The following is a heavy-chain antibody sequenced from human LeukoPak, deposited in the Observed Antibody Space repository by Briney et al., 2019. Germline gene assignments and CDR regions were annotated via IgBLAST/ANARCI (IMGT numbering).Heavy chain of an antibody. CDR2: IYYSGST. J-gene: IGHJ4*02. CDR1: GGSISSGGYY. CDR3: AGGMVRGVIQTGLPFDY. D-gene: IGHD3-10*01. V-gene: IGHV4-31*03. Sequence: PSETLSLTCTVSGGSISSGGYYWSWIRQHPGKGLEWIGYIYYSGSTYYNPSLKSRVTISVDTSKNQFSLKLSSVTAADTAVYYCAGGMVRGVIQTGLPFDYWGQGTLVTVSS.